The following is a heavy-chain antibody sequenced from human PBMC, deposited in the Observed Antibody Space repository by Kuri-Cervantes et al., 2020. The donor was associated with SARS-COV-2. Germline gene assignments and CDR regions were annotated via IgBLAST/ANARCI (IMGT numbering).Heavy chain of an antibody. CDR2: ISSSGSTI. V-gene: IGHV3-48*04. J-gene: IGHJ4*02. CDR1: GFTFSSYS. CDR3: ARSGGSGPSRHPLPPIALDY. Sequence: LSLTCAASGFTFSSYSMNWVRQAPGKGLEWVSYISSSGSTIYYADSVKGRFTISRDNAKNSLYLQMNSLRAEDTAVYYCARSGGSGPSRHPLPPIALDYWGQGTLVTVSS. D-gene: IGHD2-15*01.